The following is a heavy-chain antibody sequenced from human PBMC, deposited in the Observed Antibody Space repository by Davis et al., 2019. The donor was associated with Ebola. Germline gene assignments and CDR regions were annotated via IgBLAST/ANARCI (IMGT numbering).Heavy chain of an antibody. D-gene: IGHD1-1*01. CDR2: MNPNSGDT. CDR1: GYTFSNYA. J-gene: IGHJ6*02. V-gene: IGHV1-8*01. CDR3: AREGTGDGFIYYYGMDV. Sequence: AASVKVSCKASGYTFSNYAINWVRQATGQGLEWMGWMNPNSGDTGYAQKFQGRVTMTRNTSISTAYVELSSLRSEGTAVYYCAREGTGDGFIYYYGMDVWGQGTTVTVSS.